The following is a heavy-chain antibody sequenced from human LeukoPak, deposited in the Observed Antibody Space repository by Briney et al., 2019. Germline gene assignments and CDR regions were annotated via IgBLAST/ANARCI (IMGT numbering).Heavy chain of an antibody. CDR2: INHSGST. V-gene: IGHV4-34*01. CDR3: ASPAGRYCSGGSCYSEDFDY. CDR1: GGSISSYY. D-gene: IGHD2-15*01. Sequence: SETLSLTCTVSGGSISSYYWSWIRQPPGKGLEWIGEINHSGSTNYNPSLKSRATISVDTSKNQFSLKLSSVTAADTAVYYCASPAGRYCSGGSCYSEDFDYWGQGTLVTVSS. J-gene: IGHJ4*02.